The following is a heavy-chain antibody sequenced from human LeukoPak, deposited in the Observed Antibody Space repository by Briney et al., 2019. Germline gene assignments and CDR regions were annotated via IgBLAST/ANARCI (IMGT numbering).Heavy chain of an antibody. V-gene: IGHV4-39*01. CDR2: IYYSGST. Sequence: PSETLSLTCTVSGGSISSSSYYWGWIRQPPGKGLEWIGSIYYSGSTYYNPSLKSRVTISVDTSKNQFSLKLSSVTAADTAVYYCARGYSYGLYYYYYYMDVWGKGTTVTISS. CDR3: ARGYSYGLYYYYYYMDV. CDR1: GGSISSSSYY. D-gene: IGHD5-18*01. J-gene: IGHJ6*03.